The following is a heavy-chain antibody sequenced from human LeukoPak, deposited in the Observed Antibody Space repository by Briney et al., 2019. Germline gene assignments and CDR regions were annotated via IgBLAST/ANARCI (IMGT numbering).Heavy chain of an antibody. Sequence: SETLSLTCTVSGGSISSSSYYWGWIRQPPGKGLEWIGSIYYSGSTYYNPSLKSRVTISVDTSKNRFSLKLSSVTAADTAVYYCAIQSSADYYDSSGYLFDYWGQGTLVTVSS. CDR2: IYYSGST. D-gene: IGHD3-22*01. V-gene: IGHV4-39*01. CDR1: GGSISSSSYY. J-gene: IGHJ4*02. CDR3: AIQSSADYYDSSGYLFDY.